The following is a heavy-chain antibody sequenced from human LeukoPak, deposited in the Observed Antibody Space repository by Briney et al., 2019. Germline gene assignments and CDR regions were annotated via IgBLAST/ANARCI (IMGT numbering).Heavy chain of an antibody. Sequence: SETLSLTCTVSGGSISSYYWSWIRQPAGKGLEWIGRIYTSGSTNYNPSLKSRVTMSVDTSKNQFSLKLSSVTAADTAVYYCARGPDYYGSGRQGDYYYYYMDVWGKGTTVTVSS. CDR3: ARGPDYYGSGRQGDYYYYYMDV. D-gene: IGHD3-10*01. CDR2: IYTSGST. J-gene: IGHJ6*03. V-gene: IGHV4-4*07. CDR1: GGSISSYY.